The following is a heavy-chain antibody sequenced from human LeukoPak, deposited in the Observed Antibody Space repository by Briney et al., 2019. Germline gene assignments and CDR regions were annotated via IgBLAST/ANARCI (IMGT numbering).Heavy chain of an antibody. CDR3: ARSPLGYCSSTSCYPKYYYYYYMDV. J-gene: IGHJ6*03. CDR2: IYHSGTT. V-gene: IGHV4-4*02. CDR1: GDSISSKW. D-gene: IGHD2-2*01. Sequence: SGTLSLTCAVSGDSISSKWWSWVRQPPGKGREWIGEIYHSGTTNYNPSLKSRVTISVDTSKNQFSLKLSSVTAADTAVYHCARSPLGYCSSTSCYPKYYYYYYMDVWGKGTTVTVSS.